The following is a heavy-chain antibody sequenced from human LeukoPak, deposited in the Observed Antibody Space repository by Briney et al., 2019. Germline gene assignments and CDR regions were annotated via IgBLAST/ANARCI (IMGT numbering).Heavy chain of an antibody. CDR2: ISSSSSYI. CDR3: ARDKNYGDSWDY. Sequence: GGSLRLSCAASGFTFSSYSMNWVRQAPGEGLEWVSSISSSSSYIYYADSVKGRFTISRDNAKNSLYLQMNSLRAEDTAVYYCARDKNYGDSWDYWGQGTLVTVSS. J-gene: IGHJ4*02. D-gene: IGHD4-17*01. CDR1: GFTFSSYS. V-gene: IGHV3-21*01.